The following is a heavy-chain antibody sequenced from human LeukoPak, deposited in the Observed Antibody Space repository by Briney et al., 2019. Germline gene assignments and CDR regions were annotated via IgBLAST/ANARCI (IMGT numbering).Heavy chain of an antibody. J-gene: IGHJ4*02. Sequence: ASVKVSCKASGGTFSSYAISWVRQAPGQGLEWMGGIIPIFGTANYAQKFQGRVTITTDESTSTAYMELSSLRSEDTAVYYCARSYCSSTSCQFDYWGQGTLVTVSS. CDR3: ARSYCSSTSCQFDY. D-gene: IGHD2-2*01. CDR2: IIPIFGTA. CDR1: GGTFSSYA. V-gene: IGHV1-69*05.